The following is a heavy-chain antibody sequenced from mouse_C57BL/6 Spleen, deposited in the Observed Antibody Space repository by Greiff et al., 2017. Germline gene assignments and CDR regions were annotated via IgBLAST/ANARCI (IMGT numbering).Heavy chain of an antibody. CDR1: GFTFSDYG. Sequence: EVQLVESGGGLVKPGGSLKLSCAASGFTFSDYGMHWVRQAPEKGLERVAYISSGSGTVNYADTVKGRFTISRDNAKNTLFLQMTSLRSEDTAMYYCARPDGRGAMDYWGQGTSVTVSS. D-gene: IGHD2-3*01. J-gene: IGHJ4*01. CDR3: ARPDGRGAMDY. V-gene: IGHV5-17*01. CDR2: ISSGSGTV.